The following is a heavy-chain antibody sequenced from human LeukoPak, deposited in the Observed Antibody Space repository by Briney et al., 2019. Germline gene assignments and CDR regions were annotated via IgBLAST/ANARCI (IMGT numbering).Heavy chain of an antibody. D-gene: IGHD3-22*01. Sequence: SETLSLTCTVSGGSPSGYYSSWVRHPAGKGLEWIGRIYTTGYSNYNPSLQSGVTMSVDTSKQQFSLRLASVAAEDTAVYYGARDRRYFDSSGFYSWFDRWGQGTVVTVSS. J-gene: IGHJ5*02. CDR2: IYTTGYS. CDR1: GGSPSGYY. CDR3: ARDRRYFDSSGFYSWFDR. V-gene: IGHV4-4*07.